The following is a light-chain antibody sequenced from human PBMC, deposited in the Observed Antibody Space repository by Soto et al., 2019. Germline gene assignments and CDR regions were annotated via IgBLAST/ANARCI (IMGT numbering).Light chain of an antibody. J-gene: IGLJ2*01. CDR2: NND. Sequence: QAVVMQPPSVSGAPGQRVTVSCTGSSSNIGAGHNVHWYQQLPGTAPKLLIYNNDNRPSGVPDRFSGSKSGTSASLAISGLQAEDEAEYYCQYYDTSLSDVLFGGGTKLTVL. CDR1: SSNIGAGHN. CDR3: QYYDTSLSDVL. V-gene: IGLV1-40*01.